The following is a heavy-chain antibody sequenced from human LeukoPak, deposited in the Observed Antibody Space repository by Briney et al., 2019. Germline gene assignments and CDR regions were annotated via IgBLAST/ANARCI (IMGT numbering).Heavy chain of an antibody. CDR3: AFCGGDCGGAFDV. Sequence: ASVKVSFKASGYTFTNYDINWLRQATGQGLEWMAWMTPNSGNTGHEQKFQGRVTMTRDISISTAYMELSSLRSEDTAVYYCAFCGGDCGGAFDVWGQGTMVTVSS. V-gene: IGHV1-8*01. CDR1: GYTFTNYD. J-gene: IGHJ3*01. CDR2: MTPNSGNT. D-gene: IGHD2-21*02.